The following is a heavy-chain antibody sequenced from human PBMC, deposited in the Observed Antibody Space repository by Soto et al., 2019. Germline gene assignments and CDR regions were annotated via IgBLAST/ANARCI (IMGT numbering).Heavy chain of an antibody. D-gene: IGHD2-2*01. CDR3: VRHGPAACCYDAMDV. Sequence: QVQLVQSGAEVKKPGSSVKVSCKASGGTFSSYAISWVRQAPGQGLEWMGGNIPIFGTANYAQKFQGRVTITAYDSMYAAYMELSSLRSEATAGYYCVRHGPAACCYDAMDVWGQGTTVTVSS. CDR2: NIPIFGTA. CDR1: GGTFSSYA. J-gene: IGHJ6*02. V-gene: IGHV1-69*12.